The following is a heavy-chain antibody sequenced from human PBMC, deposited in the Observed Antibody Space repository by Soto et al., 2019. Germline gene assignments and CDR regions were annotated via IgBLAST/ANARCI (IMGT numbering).Heavy chain of an antibody. CDR2: IYYSGST. CDR3: ARSTVTTSGYYYYYYMDV. D-gene: IGHD4-17*01. Sequence: SETLSLTCTVSGGSISSYYWSWIRQPPGKGLEWIGYIYYSGSTNYNPSLKSRVTISVDTSKNQFSLKLSSVTAADTAVYYCARSTVTTSGYYYYYYMDVWGKGTTVTVS. CDR1: GGSISSYY. V-gene: IGHV4-59*01. J-gene: IGHJ6*03.